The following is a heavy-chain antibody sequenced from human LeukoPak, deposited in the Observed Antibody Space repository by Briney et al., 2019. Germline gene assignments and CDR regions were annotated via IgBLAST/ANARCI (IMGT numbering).Heavy chain of an antibody. CDR3: AREGGYSGYDPYYYYYYYMDV. D-gene: IGHD5-12*01. V-gene: IGHV1-69*06. J-gene: IGHJ6*03. CDR2: IIPMFGAT. Sequence: APVKVSCKASGGSFSTYTISWVRQAPGQGLEWMGGIIPMFGATNYAQKFQGRVTITADKSTSTAYMELSSLRSEDTAVYYCAREGGYSGYDPYYYYYYYMDVWGKGTTVTVSS. CDR1: GGSFSTYT.